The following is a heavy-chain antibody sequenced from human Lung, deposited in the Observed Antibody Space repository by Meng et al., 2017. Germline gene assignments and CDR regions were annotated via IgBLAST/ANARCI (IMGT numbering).Heavy chain of an antibody. CDR1: GYTFIDAY. CDR3: ARDGGNYDFDY. D-gene: IGHD1-7*01. Sequence: FGAGVRTPGPSVKLSCRSSGYTFIDAYVHWVRRAPGQGLEWMGRIIPSSGDANSAQKLLCRVTLTWDTSISTAYMELSSLRSDDTAIYYCARDGGNYDFDYWGQGTLVTVSS. J-gene: IGHJ4*02. V-gene: IGHV1-2*06. CDR2: IIPSSGDA.